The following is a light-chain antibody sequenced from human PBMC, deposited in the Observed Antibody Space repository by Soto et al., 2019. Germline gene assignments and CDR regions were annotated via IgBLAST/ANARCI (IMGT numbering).Light chain of an antibody. CDR3: QHYDGSLT. J-gene: IGKJ4*01. V-gene: IGKV3-20*01. CDR1: QTISSSY. CDR2: AAS. Sequence: EIVLTQSPHTLSLSPGERASLSCRTSQTISSSYFAWYQQKPGQSPRLLVYAASIRAPGIPDRFSGSGSGADFTLTISRLEPEDFAVYYCQHYDGSLTFGGGTRVEIK.